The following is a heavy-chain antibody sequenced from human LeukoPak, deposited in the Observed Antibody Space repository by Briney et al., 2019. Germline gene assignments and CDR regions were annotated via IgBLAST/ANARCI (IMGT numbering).Heavy chain of an antibody. CDR2: IYSGGST. Sequence: GGSLRLSCAASGFTVSSNYMSWVRQAPGKGLEWVSVIYSGGSTYYADSVKGRFTISRDNSKNTLYLQMNSLRAEDTAVYYYARGRGYSGYDSRDYYYYYMDVWGKGTTVTVSS. D-gene: IGHD5-12*01. J-gene: IGHJ6*03. CDR1: GFTVSSNY. V-gene: IGHV3-53*01. CDR3: ARGRGYSGYDSRDYYYYYMDV.